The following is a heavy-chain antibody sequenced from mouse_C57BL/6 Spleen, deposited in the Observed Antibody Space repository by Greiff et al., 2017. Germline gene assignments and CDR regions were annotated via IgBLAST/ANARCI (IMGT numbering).Heavy chain of an antibody. V-gene: IGHV1-69*01. D-gene: IGHD2-1*01. Sequence: QVQLQQPGAELVMPGASVKLSCKASGYTFTSYWMHWVKQRPGQGLEWIGEIDPSDSYTNYNQKFKGKSTLTVDKSSSTAYMQLSSLTSEASAVYYCARSGYGNWFAYWGQGTLVTVSA. CDR2: IDPSDSYT. CDR1: GYTFTSYW. CDR3: ARSGYGNWFAY. J-gene: IGHJ3*01.